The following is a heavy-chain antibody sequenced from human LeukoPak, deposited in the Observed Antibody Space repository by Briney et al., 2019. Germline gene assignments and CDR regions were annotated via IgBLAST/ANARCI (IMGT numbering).Heavy chain of an antibody. J-gene: IGHJ4*02. CDR1: GFTFWNYR. V-gene: IGHV3-33*08. CDR2: IWYDGSNK. D-gene: IGHD5-18*01. CDR3: ARELGRGYSYGFDY. Sequence: GGSLRLSCATSGFTFWNYRMNWVRQAPGKGLEWVAVIWYDGSNKYYADSVKGRFTISRDNSKNTLYLQMNSLRAEDTAVYYCARELGRGYSYGFDYWGQGTLVTVSS.